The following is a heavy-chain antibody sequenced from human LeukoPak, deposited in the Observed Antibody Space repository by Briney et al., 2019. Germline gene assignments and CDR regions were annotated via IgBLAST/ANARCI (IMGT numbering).Heavy chain of an antibody. V-gene: IGHV1-24*01. CDR2: FDPEDGET. J-gene: IGHJ6*02. Sequence: GASVKVSCKASGYTLTELSMQWVRQAPGKGLEWRGGFDPEDGETIYAQKFQGRVTMTEDASTATAYMELSSLRSEDTAVYYCATGSIAMVRGVIIMSPNYYYGMDVWGQGTTVTVSS. CDR1: GYTLTELS. D-gene: IGHD3-10*01. CDR3: ATGSIAMVRGVIIMSPNYYYGMDV.